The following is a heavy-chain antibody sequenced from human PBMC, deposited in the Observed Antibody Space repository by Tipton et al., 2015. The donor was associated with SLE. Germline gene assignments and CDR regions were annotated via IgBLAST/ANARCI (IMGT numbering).Heavy chain of an antibody. V-gene: IGHV3-23*01. D-gene: IGHD6-13*01. Sequence: SLRLSCAASGFTFSSHAMTWVRQTPERGLEWVSGLSGSGESINYAASVKGRFTVSRDNSKNTLYLQMNSLRAEDTAVYYCASPYSHGAFDIWGQGTMVTVSS. CDR2: LSGSGESI. CDR3: ASPYSHGAFDI. CDR1: GFTFSSHA. J-gene: IGHJ3*02.